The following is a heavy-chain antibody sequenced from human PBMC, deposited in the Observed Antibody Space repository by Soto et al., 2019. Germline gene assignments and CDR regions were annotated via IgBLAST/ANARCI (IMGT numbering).Heavy chain of an antibody. D-gene: IGHD3-16*01. CDR1: GYTFSSYD. Sequence: QVQLVQSGAEVKKPGASVKVSCKASGYTFSSYDINWVRQAPGQGPEWLGWMNPNSGNTGYAQRLQGRVTMTRNISIRTAYMELRSLRSEDTAVYYCTRVGPHAMDVWGQGTTVTVSS. CDR3: TRVGPHAMDV. J-gene: IGHJ6*02. V-gene: IGHV1-8*01. CDR2: MNPNSGNT.